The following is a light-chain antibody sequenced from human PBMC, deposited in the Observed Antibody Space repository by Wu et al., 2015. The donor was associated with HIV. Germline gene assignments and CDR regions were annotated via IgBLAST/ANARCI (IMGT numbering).Light chain of an antibody. V-gene: IGKV3-11*01. CDR3: QQHNKWPLT. Sequence: EIVLTQSPATLSFFPGERATLSCRASRSVSYALAWYQQKPGQTPRLLIYDSSTRATGIPDRFSGSGSVTDFTLTISSLEPEDSAVYYCQQHNKWPLTFGQGTRLEIK. CDR2: DSS. J-gene: IGKJ5*01. CDR1: RSVSYA.